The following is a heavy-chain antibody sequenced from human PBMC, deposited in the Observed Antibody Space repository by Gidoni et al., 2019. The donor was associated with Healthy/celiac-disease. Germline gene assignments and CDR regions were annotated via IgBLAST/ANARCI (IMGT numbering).Heavy chain of an antibody. CDR2: ISWNSGSI. V-gene: IGHV3-9*01. CDR3: AKDISGLAGLAFDY. Sequence: EVQLVESGGGLVQPGRSLSLSCAASGFTFDDYAMHGVRQAPGKGLEWVSGISWNSGSIGYADSVKGRFTISRDNAKNSLYLKMNSLRAEDTALYYCAKDISGLAGLAFDYWGQGTLVTVSS. J-gene: IGHJ4*02. CDR1: GFTFDDYA. D-gene: IGHD1-26*01.